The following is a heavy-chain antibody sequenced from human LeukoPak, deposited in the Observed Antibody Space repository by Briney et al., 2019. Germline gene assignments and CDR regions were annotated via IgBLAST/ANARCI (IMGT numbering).Heavy chain of an antibody. V-gene: IGHV3-23*01. CDR1: GFTFSSYA. J-gene: IGHJ6*03. CDR3: AKDSDYYYYMDV. Sequence: GGSLRLSCAASGFTFSSYAMTWVRQATGKGLEWVSTVSGSGGSTYYADSVKGRFTISRDNSKNTLYLQMNSLRAEDTAVYYCAKDSDYYYYMDVWGTGTTVTVSS. CDR2: VSGSGGST.